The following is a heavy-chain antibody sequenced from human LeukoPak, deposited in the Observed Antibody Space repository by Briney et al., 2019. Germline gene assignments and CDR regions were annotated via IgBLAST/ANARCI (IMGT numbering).Heavy chain of an antibody. V-gene: IGHV7-4-1*02. Sequence: ASVKVSCKASGGTFSSYAISWVRQAPGQGLEWMGWINTNTGNPTYAQGFTGRFVFSLDTSVSTAYLQISSLKAEDTAVYYCARASYGSQDAFDIWGQGTMVTVSS. CDR1: GGTFSSYA. CDR2: INTNTGNP. J-gene: IGHJ3*02. CDR3: ARASYGSQDAFDI. D-gene: IGHD3-10*01.